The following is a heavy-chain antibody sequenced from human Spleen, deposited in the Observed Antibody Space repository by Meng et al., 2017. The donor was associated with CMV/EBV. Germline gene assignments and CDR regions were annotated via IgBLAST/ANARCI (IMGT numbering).Heavy chain of an antibody. J-gene: IGHJ6*02. Sequence: GESLKISCAASGFTFSSYAMSWVRQAPGKGLEWVSAISGSGGSTYYADSVKGRFTISRDNSKNTLYLQMNGLRTEDTAVYYCIRDVRPGGADVWGQGTTVTVSS. CDR2: ISGSGGST. CDR1: GFTFSSYA. D-gene: IGHD5-24*01. CDR3: IRDVRPGGADV. V-gene: IGHV3-23*01.